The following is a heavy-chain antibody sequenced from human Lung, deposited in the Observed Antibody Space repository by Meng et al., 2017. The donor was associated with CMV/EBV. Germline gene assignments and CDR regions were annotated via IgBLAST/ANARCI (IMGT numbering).Heavy chain of an antibody. D-gene: IGHD2-2*01. CDR1: GFTFSRYG. V-gene: IGHV3-23*03. CDR2: MYSGGSST. Sequence: GESXKIPCAASGFTFSRYGMSWVRQAPGKGLEWVSVMYSGGSSTFYADTVQGRFTISRDESKNTLYLQMHSLRAEDTALYDCAKCSNTSSRYFDYWGQGTLVTVSS. CDR3: AKCSNTSSRYFDY. J-gene: IGHJ4*02.